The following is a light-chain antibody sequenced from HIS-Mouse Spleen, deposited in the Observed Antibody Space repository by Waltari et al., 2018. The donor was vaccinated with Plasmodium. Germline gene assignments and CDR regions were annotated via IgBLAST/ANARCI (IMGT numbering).Light chain of an antibody. J-gene: IGLJ2*01. V-gene: IGLV3-10*01. CDR3: YATDSSGNHRV. CDR1: ALPKKY. CDR2: EDI. Sequence: SYELTQPPSVSVSPGQTARITCSGDALPKKYAYWYQQKSGQAPVLVIYEDIKRPSGFPERFSGSSSGTMATLTISGAQVEDEADYYCYATDSSGNHRVFGGGTKLTVL.